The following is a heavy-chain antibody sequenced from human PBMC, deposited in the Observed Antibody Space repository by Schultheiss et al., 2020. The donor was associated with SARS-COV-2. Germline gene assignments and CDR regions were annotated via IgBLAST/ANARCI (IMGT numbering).Heavy chain of an antibody. CDR3: ARVRGYSRPSNWFDP. CDR1: GYTFTSYA. V-gene: IGHV1-3*01. J-gene: IGHJ5*02. D-gene: IGHD5-12*01. CDR2: INAGNGNT. Sequence: ASVKVSCKASGYTFTSYAMHWVRQAPGQRLEWMGWINAGNGNTKYSQKFQGRVTITRDTSASTAYMELSSLRSEDTAVYYCARVRGYSRPSNWFDPWGQGTLVTVSS.